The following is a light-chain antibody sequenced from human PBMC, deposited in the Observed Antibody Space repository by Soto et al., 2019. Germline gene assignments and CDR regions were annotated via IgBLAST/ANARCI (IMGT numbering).Light chain of an antibody. CDR3: QRYDSAPWT. CDR2: SAS. V-gene: IGKV1-27*01. Sequence: DIPMTQSPSSLSASVGDKVTITCRASQGISNYLAWYQQKPGKVSTLLIYSASTLQSGVPSRFSGSGSGTAFTLTISSLQPEDVATYYCQRYDSAPWTFGQGTKVEIK. CDR1: QGISNY. J-gene: IGKJ1*01.